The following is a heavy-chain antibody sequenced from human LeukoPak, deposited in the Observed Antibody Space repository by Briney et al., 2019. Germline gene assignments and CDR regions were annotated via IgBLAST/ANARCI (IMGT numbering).Heavy chain of an antibody. CDR2: INYSGTS. CDR3: AIRLATSRLATATTWFDP. CDR1: GESFDGFY. D-gene: IGHD3-9*01. J-gene: IGHJ5*02. Sequence: SETLSLTCAVYGESFDGFYWNWIRQPPGKGLEWIGEINYSGTSDYNPALKSRVAISADSSKRQFSLDPTSVTAADTAVYYCAIRLATSRLATATTWFDPWGQGTLVSVSS. V-gene: IGHV4-34*01.